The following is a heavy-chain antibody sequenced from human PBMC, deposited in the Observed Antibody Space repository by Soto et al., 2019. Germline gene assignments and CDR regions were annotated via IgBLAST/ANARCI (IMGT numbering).Heavy chain of an antibody. CDR1: GFSFSDYY. D-gene: IGHD2-2*01. J-gene: IGHJ5*02. Sequence: PGGSLRLSCTASGFSFSDYYMRWIRQAPGRGLEWVSFISRSGTDTRYADSVRGRFTISRDNAKNSLFLQMNSLRADDTAVYYCAGDSARIVVVPPTNEDNWVDAFGQGTLVTVCS. V-gene: IGHV3-11*06. CDR3: AGDSARIVVVPPTNEDNWVDA. CDR2: ISRSGTDT.